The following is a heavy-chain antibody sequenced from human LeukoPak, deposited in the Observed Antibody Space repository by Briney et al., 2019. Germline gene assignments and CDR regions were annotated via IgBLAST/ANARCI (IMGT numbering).Heavy chain of an antibody. CDR2: ISAYNGNT. Sequence: ASVKVSCKASGYSFTSNVISWVRQAPGQGLEWMGWISAYNGNTNYAQKLQGRVTMTTDTSTSTAYMELRSLRSDDTAVYYCARVRYDTYYFDYWGQGTLVTVSS. V-gene: IGHV1-18*01. D-gene: IGHD3-22*01. CDR3: ARVRYDTYYFDY. J-gene: IGHJ4*02. CDR1: GYSFTSNV.